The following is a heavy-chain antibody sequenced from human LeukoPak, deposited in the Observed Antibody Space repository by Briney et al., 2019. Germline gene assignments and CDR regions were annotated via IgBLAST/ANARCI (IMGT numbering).Heavy chain of an antibody. CDR3: ARFSGSSLDKNWFDP. V-gene: IGHV5-51*03. CDR1: IELYRFL. D-gene: IGHD3-10*01. CDR2: IYPDNSCT. J-gene: IGHJ5*01. Sequence: GESIEVFLQGFWIELYRFLFVLGRKTPGKGLDWMGIIYPDNSCTIYSPSFQGQVTMAADKSVSTAYLQWSSLKASDSAIHYCARFSGSSLDKNWFDPWGQGTLVTVSS.